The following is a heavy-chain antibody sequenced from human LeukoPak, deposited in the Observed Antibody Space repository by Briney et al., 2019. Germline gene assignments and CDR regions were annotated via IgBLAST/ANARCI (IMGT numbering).Heavy chain of an antibody. CDR2: ISSSSSTI. CDR1: GFTFSSDS. D-gene: IGHD2-15*01. Sequence: GGSLRLSCAASGFTFSSDSMNWVRQAPGKGLEWVSYISSSSSTIYYADSVKGRFTISRDNAKNSLYLQMNSLRAEDTAVYYCARDREGYCSGGSCSFDYWGQGTLVTVSS. V-gene: IGHV3-48*04. J-gene: IGHJ4*02. CDR3: ARDREGYCSGGSCSFDY.